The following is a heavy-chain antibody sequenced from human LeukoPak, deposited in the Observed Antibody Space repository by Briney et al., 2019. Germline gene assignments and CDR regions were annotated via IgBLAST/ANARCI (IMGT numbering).Heavy chain of an antibody. CDR1: GLTFSSSW. CDR3: AKGYWFHFDY. D-gene: IGHD2-8*02. J-gene: IGHJ4*02. V-gene: IGHV3-7*03. Sequence: SGGSLRLSWAASGLTFSSSWMSWDRQAPGKGLGWVADINPDGSDKYYVDSLKGRFTLSRDNAKNSLYLQMNSLRGEDTAVYYCAKGYWFHFDYWGQGTLVTVSS. CDR2: INPDGSDK.